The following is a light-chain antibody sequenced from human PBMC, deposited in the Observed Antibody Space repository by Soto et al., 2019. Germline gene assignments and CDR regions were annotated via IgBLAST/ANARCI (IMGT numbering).Light chain of an antibody. V-gene: IGKV1-6*01. CDR1: QSIRND. CDR2: AIS. CDR3: LQDYIYPRT. Sequence: AIQMTQSESSLSASVGDRVTITCRASQSIRNDLGWYQQKPGKAPKLLIFAISNLQPGVPSRFSGSASGTDVTLTISGLQPEDFAPYYCLQDYIYPRTFGQGTKVEIK. J-gene: IGKJ1*01.